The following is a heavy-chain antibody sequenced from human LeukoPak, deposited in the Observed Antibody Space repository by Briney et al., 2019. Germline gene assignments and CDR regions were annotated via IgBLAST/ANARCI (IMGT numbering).Heavy chain of an antibody. CDR3: TRQGARPDY. J-gene: IGHJ4*02. Sequence: GGSLRLSCAASGFTFDDYAMHWVRQAPGRGLEWVSLISGDGDSTYYAVSVEGRFTISRDNSKKSLYLQMNSLRTEDTALYYCTRQGARPDYWGQGTLVTVSS. CDR1: GFTFDDYA. V-gene: IGHV3-43*02. CDR2: ISGDGDST.